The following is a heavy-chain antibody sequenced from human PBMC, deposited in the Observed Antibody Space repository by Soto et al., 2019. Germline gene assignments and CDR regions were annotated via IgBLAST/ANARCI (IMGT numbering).Heavy chain of an antibody. D-gene: IGHD6-13*01. J-gene: IGHJ4*02. V-gene: IGHV3-30-3*01. CDR1: GFTFSSYA. CDR2: ISYDGSNK. Sequence: VQLVESGGGLVQPGGSLRLSCAASGFTFSSYAMHWVRQAPGKGLEWVAVISYDGSNKYYADSVKGRFTISRDNSKNTLYLQMNSLRAEDTAVYYCARVDPEQGGIAAAADYWGQGTLVTVSS. CDR3: ARVDPEQGGIAAAADY.